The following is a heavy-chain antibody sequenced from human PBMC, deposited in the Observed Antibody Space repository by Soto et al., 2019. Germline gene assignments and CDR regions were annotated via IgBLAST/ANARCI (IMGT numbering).Heavy chain of an antibody. CDR3: TTDSYNAPLRVRFDY. CDR2: VKSKNDGGTT. Sequence: RGYLRHPWAASGFIFSNAWINWVRQAPGKGLEWVGRVKSKNDGGTTDFAAPVKGRFAISRDDSKNMVYLEMNSLQTEDTAIYYCTTDSYNAPLRVRFDYWGHGT. CDR1: GFIFSNAW. V-gene: IGHV3-15*07. D-gene: IGHD1-20*01. J-gene: IGHJ4*01.